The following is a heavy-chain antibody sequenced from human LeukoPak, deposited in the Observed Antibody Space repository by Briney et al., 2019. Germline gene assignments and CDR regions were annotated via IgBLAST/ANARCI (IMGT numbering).Heavy chain of an antibody. Sequence: GGSLRLTCAVSGFTFSNYYMSWVRQAPGRGLEWVANINQVGTETFYVDSVKGRFTVSRDNARNSLYLRMSSLRAEDTAVYYCTQLLLRGPTAWGQGTLVTVSS. D-gene: IGHD2-15*01. V-gene: IGHV3-7*01. CDR2: INQVGTET. CDR1: GFTFSNYY. J-gene: IGHJ4*02. CDR3: TQLLLRGPTA.